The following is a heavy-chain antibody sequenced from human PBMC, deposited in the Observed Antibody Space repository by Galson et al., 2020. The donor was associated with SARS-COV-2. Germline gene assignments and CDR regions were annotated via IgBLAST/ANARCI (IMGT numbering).Heavy chain of an antibody. CDR1: GFTFSSYA. Sequence: QAGGSLRLSCAASGFTFSSYAMHWVRQAPGKGLERVAVISYDGSNKYYADSVKGRFTISRDNSKNTLYLQMNSLGAEDTAVYYCATPRETYYYGSGFDYFDYWGQGTLVTVSS. V-gene: IGHV3-30-3*01. J-gene: IGHJ4*02. D-gene: IGHD3-10*01. CDR2: ISYDGSNK. CDR3: ATPRETYYYGSGFDYFDY.